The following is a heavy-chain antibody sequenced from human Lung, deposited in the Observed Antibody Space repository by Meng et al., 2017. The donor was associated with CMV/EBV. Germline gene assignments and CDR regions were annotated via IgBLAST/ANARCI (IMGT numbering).Heavy chain of an antibody. Sequence: GESXKISCAASGFTFSNAWMSWVRQAPGKGLEWVGRIKSKTDGGTTDYAAPVKGRFTISRDDSKNTLYLQMNSLKTEDTAVYYCTTGRDVGATTGPWGQGTXVTVSS. CDR1: GFTFSNAW. CDR3: TTGRDVGATTGP. CDR2: IKSKTDGGTT. J-gene: IGHJ5*02. V-gene: IGHV3-15*01. D-gene: IGHD1-26*01.